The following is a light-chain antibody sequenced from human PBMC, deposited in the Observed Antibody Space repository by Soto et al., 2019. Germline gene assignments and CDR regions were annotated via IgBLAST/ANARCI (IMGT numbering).Light chain of an antibody. CDR2: AAS. J-gene: IGKJ1*01. CDR1: QGISSY. V-gene: IGKV1-8*01. CDR3: QQYYSYPRT. Sequence: AIRMTQSPSSLSASTGDRVTITCRASQGISSYLAWYQQKPGKAPKLLIYAASTLRSGVPSRFSGSGSGTDFTLTISCLQSEDFATYYCQQYYSYPRTLGQGTKVDIK.